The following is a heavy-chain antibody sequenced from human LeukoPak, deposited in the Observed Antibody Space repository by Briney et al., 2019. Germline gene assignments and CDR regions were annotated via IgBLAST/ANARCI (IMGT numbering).Heavy chain of an antibody. CDR1: GYTFTSYG. CDR3: ASRTPRGSGYYTDYYYYMDV. CDR2: IITYNGNT. V-gene: IGHV1-18*01. J-gene: IGHJ6*03. Sequence: ASVKVSCKASGYTFTSYGISWVRQAPGQGLEWMGYIITYNGNTNYAQKFQGRVTITTDESTSTAYMELSSLRSEDTAVYYCASRTPRGSGYYTDYYYYMDVWGKGTTVTVSS. D-gene: IGHD3-3*01.